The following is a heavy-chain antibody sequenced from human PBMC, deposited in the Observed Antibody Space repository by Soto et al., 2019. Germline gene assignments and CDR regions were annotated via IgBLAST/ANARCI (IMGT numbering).Heavy chain of an antibody. V-gene: IGHV4-39*01. J-gene: IGHJ4*02. D-gene: IGHD6-19*01. CDR2: IYYSGST. Sequence: SETLSLTCTVSGASISSSSYYWGWIRQPPGKGLEWIGSIYYSGSTYYTPSLKSRVTISVDTSKNQFSLKLSSVTAADMAVYYCARLEAVAGFDLDYWGQGTLVNVSS. CDR1: GASISSSSYY. CDR3: ARLEAVAGFDLDY.